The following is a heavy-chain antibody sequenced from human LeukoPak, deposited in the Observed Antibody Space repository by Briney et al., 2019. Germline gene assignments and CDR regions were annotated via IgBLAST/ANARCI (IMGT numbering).Heavy chain of an antibody. D-gene: IGHD2-2*01. CDR2: ISGSGSTI. CDR1: GFTFSDYY. Sequence: GGSLRLSCAASGFTFSDYYMSWIRQAPGKGLEWISYISGSGSTIYSADSLKGRFTISRDNAKNSLFLQMNSQGAEDTAVYYCARRTSHSYFDYRGQGILVTVST. CDR3: ARRTSHSYFDY. V-gene: IGHV3-11*01. J-gene: IGHJ4*02.